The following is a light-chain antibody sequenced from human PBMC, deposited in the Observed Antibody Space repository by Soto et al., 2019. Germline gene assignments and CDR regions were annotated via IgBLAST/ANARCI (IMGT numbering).Light chain of an antibody. CDR1: QSVNTN. J-gene: IGKJ4*01. Sequence: EIVMTQSPDTLSASPGERATLSCSASQSVNTNLAWYQQQAGQAPRLLIYGASTRATGIPARFSGGGSGTEFTLTISSLQSEDFAVYYCQQCFDWPLTFGGGTKVDI. V-gene: IGKV3-15*01. CDR2: GAS. CDR3: QQCFDWPLT.